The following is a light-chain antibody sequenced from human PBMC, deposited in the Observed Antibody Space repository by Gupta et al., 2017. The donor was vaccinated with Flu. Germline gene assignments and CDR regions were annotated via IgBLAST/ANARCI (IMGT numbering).Light chain of an antibody. CDR1: QSVLYSSNNNNY. Sequence: IVMTQSPDSLAVSLGGRATIHCKSSQSVLYSSNNNNYLAWYQQKPGQPPKLLIYWASTRESGVPDRFSGSGSGTDFTLTISSLQAEDVAVYYCQQYYSTPRTFGQGTKLEIK. CDR3: QQYYSTPRT. J-gene: IGKJ2*01. V-gene: IGKV4-1*01. CDR2: WAS.